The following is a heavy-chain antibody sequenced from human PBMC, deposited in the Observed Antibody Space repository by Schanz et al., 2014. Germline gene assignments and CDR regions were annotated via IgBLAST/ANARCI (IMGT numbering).Heavy chain of an antibody. V-gene: IGHV3-23*01. Sequence: PGGSLRLSCAASGFTFTTYAMGWVRQTPGKGLEWVSAISGSGASTYYADSVKGRFTISRDNSKNTLYLQMNSLRAEDTAVYYCAKDQGSYGSGSYSYFDYWGQGTLATVSS. CDR2: ISGSGAST. J-gene: IGHJ4*02. CDR3: AKDQGSYGSGSYSYFDY. D-gene: IGHD3-10*01. CDR1: GFTFTTYA.